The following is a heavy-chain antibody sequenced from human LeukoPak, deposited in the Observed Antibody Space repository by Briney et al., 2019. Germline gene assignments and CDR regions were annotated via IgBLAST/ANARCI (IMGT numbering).Heavy chain of an antibody. D-gene: IGHD5-18*01. Sequence: PGGSLRLSCAASGFTFSSYCMSWVRQAPGKGLEWVANIKQDGSEKDYVDSVKGRFTISRDNAKNSLYLQMNSLRAEDTAVYYCARDRVDTPMVNPFDYWGQGTLVTVSS. CDR3: ARDRVDTPMVNPFDY. J-gene: IGHJ4*02. V-gene: IGHV3-7*01. CDR1: GFTFSSYC. CDR2: IKQDGSEK.